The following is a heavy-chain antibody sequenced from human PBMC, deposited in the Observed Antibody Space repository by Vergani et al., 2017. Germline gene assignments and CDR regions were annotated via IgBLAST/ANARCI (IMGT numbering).Heavy chain of an antibody. Sequence: QVQLQESGPGLVKPSETLSLTCTVSGGSVSSGSYYWSWLRQPPGKGLEWIGYIYYSGSTYYYPSLKSRVTISVDTSKNQFSLKLSSVTAADTAVYYCARSRYLRRATGEFDYWGQGTLVTVSS. D-gene: IGHD3-16*01. CDR3: ARSRYLRRATGEFDY. V-gene: IGHV4-30-4*08. CDR2: IYYSGST. CDR1: GGSVSSGSYY. J-gene: IGHJ4*02.